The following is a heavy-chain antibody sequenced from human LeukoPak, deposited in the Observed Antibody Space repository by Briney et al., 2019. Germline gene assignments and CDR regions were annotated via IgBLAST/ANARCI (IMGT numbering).Heavy chain of an antibody. CDR1: GFTFSSYA. CDR2: ISYDGSNK. D-gene: IGHD3-10*01. CDR3: ASPGGY. V-gene: IGHV3-30*04. Sequence: QTGGSLRLSCAASGFTFSSYAMHWVRQVPGKGLEWVAVISYDGSNKYYADSVKGRFTISRDNSKNTLYLQMNSLRAEDTAVYYCASPGGYWGQGTLVTVSS. J-gene: IGHJ4*02.